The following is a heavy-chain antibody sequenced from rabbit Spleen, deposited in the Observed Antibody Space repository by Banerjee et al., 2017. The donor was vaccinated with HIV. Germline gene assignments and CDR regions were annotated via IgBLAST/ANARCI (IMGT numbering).Heavy chain of an antibody. D-gene: IGHD1-1*01. CDR2: IETDSSGFT. J-gene: IGHJ6*01. CDR3: ARDTSSSFSSYGMDL. V-gene: IGHV1S45*01. CDR1: GVSFSGSSY. Sequence: QEQVLESGGGLVKPGASLTLTCTASGVSFSGSSYICWVRQAPGKGLEWIACIETDSSGFTYYASWAKGRFTISKTSSTTVTLQVTSLTAADTATYFCARDTSSSFSSYGMDLWGQGTLVTVS.